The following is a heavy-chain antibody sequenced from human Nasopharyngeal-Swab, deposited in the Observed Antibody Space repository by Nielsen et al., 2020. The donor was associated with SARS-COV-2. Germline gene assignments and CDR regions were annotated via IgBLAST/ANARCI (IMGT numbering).Heavy chain of an antibody. CDR3: ARESGRVGSYFYYYYYMDV. D-gene: IGHD3-10*01. Sequence: WIRQPPGKGMEWLGYIYYSGSTYYNPSLKSRVTISVDTSKNQFSLKLSSVTAADTAVYYCARESGRVGSYFYYYYYMDVWGKGTTVTVSS. CDR2: IYYSGST. J-gene: IGHJ6*03. V-gene: IGHV4-31*02.